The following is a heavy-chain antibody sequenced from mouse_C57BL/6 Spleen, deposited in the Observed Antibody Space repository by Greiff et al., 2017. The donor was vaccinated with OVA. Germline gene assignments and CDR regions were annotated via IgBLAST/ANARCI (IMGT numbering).Heavy chain of an antibody. CDR1: GFTFSDYG. Sequence: EVKLMESGGGLVKPGGSLKLSCAASGFTFSDYGMHWVRQAPEKGLEWVAYISSGSSTIYYADTVKGRFTISRDNAKNTLFLQMTSLRSEDTAMYYCARWLRGYAMDYWGQGTSVTVSS. J-gene: IGHJ4*01. CDR2: ISSGSSTI. V-gene: IGHV5-17*01. CDR3: ARWLRGYAMDY. D-gene: IGHD2-2*01.